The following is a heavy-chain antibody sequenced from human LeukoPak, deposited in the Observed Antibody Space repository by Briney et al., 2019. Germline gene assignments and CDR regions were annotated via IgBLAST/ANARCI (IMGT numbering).Heavy chain of an antibody. V-gene: IGHV3-30*03. J-gene: IGHJ4*02. CDR2: ISYDGSNK. Sequence: PGGSLRLSCAASGFTFSSYGMHWVRQAPGKGLEWVAVISYDGSNKYYADSVKGRFTISRDNSKNTLYLQMNSLRAEDTAVYYCARANRAVVVPAAGIDYWGQGTLVTVSS. D-gene: IGHD2-2*01. CDR3: ARANRAVVVPAAGIDY. CDR1: GFTFSSYG.